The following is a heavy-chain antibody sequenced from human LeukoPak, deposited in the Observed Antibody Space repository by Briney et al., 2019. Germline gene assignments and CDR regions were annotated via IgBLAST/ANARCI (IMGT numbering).Heavy chain of an antibody. CDR1: GFTFSSYA. CDR3: ARGHTIFGVVTTAQYYYYYGMDV. Sequence: GSLRLSCAASGFTFSSYAMSWVRQPPGKGLEWIGEINHSGSTNYNPSLKSRVTISVDTSKNQFSLKLSSVTAADTAVYYCARGHTIFGVVTTAQYYYYYGMDVWGQGTTVTVSS. J-gene: IGHJ6*02. V-gene: IGHV4-34*01. D-gene: IGHD3-3*01. CDR2: INHSGST.